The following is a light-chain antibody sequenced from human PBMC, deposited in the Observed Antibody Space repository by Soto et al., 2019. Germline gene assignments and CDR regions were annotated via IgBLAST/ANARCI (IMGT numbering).Light chain of an antibody. J-gene: IGKJ1*01. Sequence: DIQMTQSPSSLSASVGDRVTITCRASQGISSFLAWFQQKPGKAPKSLIYDASTLQNGVSSRFSGSGSDTHFTLTISSLQPEDFATYYCQQYHSYPASFGQGTKVEIK. CDR2: DAS. CDR3: QQYHSYPAS. CDR1: QGISSF. V-gene: IGKV1-16*01.